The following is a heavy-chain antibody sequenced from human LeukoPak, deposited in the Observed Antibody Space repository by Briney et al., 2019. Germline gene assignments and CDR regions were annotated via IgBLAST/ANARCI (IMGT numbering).Heavy chain of an antibody. V-gene: IGHV4-34*01. CDR3: ARHVGRPSLEWLRDDAFDI. J-gene: IGHJ3*02. CDR1: SGSISSYY. CDR2: INHSGST. D-gene: IGHD3-3*01. Sequence: PSETLSLTCTVSSGSISSYYWSWIRQPPGKGLEWIGEINHSGSTNYNPSLKSRVTISVDTSKNQFSLELSSVTAADTAVYYCARHVGRPSLEWLRDDAFDIWGQGTMVTVSS.